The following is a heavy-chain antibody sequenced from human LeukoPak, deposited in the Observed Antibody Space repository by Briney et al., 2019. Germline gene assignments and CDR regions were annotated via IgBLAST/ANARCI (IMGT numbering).Heavy chain of an antibody. D-gene: IGHD3-10*01. CDR1: GGSISSGGYY. Sequence: PSQTLSLTCTVSGGSISSGGYYWSWIRQHPGKGLEWIGYIYYSGSTYYNPSLKRRVTISVDTSKNQFSLKLSSVTAADTAVYYCARALYYGSGSYSGRSGGINTAMVTNYFDYWGQGTLVTVSS. CDR3: ARALYYGSGSYSGRSGGINTAMVTNYFDY. V-gene: IGHV4-31*03. CDR2: IYYSGST. J-gene: IGHJ4*02.